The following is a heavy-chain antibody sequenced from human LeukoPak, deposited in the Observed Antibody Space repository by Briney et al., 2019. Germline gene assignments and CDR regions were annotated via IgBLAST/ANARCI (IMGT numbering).Heavy chain of an antibody. J-gene: IGHJ6*03. V-gene: IGHV4-59*08. CDR2: IYYSGSN. CDR3: ARHSPSGDGYYYYYYMDV. Sequence: SETLSLTCAVSGGSISSYYWSWIRQPPGKGLEWMGYIYYSGSNNYNLSSKSRVPISVDTSKNQYSLKLSSVTAADTAVYYCARHSPSGDGYYYYYYMDVWGKGTTVTVSS. CDR1: GGSISSYY. D-gene: IGHD3-10*01.